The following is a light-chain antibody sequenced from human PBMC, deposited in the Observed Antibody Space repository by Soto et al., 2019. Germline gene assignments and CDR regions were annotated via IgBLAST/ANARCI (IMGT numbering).Light chain of an antibody. J-gene: IGLJ1*01. CDR1: SSNIGNNY. Sequence: QSVLTQPPSVSAAPGQKVTTSCSGSSSNIGNNYVSWYQQLPGTAPKLLIYDNNKRPSGIPDRFSGSKSGTSATLGITGLQTGDEADYYCGTWDSSLSAHYVFGTGTKVTVL. V-gene: IGLV1-51*01. CDR2: DNN. CDR3: GTWDSSLSAHYV.